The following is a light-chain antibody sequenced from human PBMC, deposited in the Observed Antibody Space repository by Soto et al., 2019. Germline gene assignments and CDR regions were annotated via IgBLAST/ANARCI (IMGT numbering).Light chain of an antibody. CDR2: GNN. CDR1: GSNIGAGYD. V-gene: IGLV1-40*01. J-gene: IGLJ3*02. CDR3: QSYDNSLSGSWV. Sequence: QPVLTQPPSVSGAPGQRVTISCSGGGSNIGAGYDVHWYQQLPEAAPKLLIYGNNIRPSGVPDRFSGSKSGTSASLAINGLQAEDEAHYYCQSYDNSLSGSWVFGGGTKVTVL.